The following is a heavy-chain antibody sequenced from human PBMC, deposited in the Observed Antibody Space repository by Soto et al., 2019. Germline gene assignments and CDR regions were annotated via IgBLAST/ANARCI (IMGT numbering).Heavy chain of an antibody. J-gene: IGHJ6*02. CDR1: GFTFTSYG. CDR2: INAYNGET. CDR3: ARVRIVVGRAASYYTYGLDV. D-gene: IGHD2-15*01. Sequence: QIQVVQSGAEVKKPGASVKVSCKASGFTFTSYGFHWVRQAPGQGLEWMGWINAYNGETNYAQKFQGRVTMTTDTSARTAYMDLRSLTSDDTAVYYCARVRIVVGRAASYYTYGLDVWGQGTTVTVSS. V-gene: IGHV1-18*04.